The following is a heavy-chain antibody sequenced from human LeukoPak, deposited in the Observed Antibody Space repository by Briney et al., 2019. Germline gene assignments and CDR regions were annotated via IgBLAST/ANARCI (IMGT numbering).Heavy chain of an antibody. CDR2: IYYSGSI. D-gene: IGHD3-22*01. CDR1: GGSIRSSYYY. CDR3: ARENPSGYYNRPIDY. Sequence: SETLSLTCTVSGGSIRSSYYYWSWIRQPPGKGLEWIGDIYYSGSIKYNPSLKSRVTMSVDTSKNQFSLKLSSVTAADTAIYYCARENPSGYYNRPIDYWGQGTLVTVSS. V-gene: IGHV4-61*01. J-gene: IGHJ4*02.